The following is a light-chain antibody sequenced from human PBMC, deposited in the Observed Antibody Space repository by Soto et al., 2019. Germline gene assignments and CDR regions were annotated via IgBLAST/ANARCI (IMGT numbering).Light chain of an antibody. Sequence: QSALTQPASVSGSPGQSITISCTGTSSDVGSYNFVSWYQHHPDKVHKLMIYDVITRPSGVSYRFSGSKSDNTASLTISGLQAEDEADYYCSSYTISSNHVVFGGGTKLTVL. CDR2: DVI. CDR1: SSDVGSYNF. J-gene: IGLJ2*01. CDR3: SSYTISSNHVV. V-gene: IGLV2-14*03.